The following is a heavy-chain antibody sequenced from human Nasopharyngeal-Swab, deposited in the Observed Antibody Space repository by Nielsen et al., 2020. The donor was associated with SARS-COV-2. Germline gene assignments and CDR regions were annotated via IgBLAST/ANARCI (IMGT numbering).Heavy chain of an antibody. CDR2: IYPGDSDT. J-gene: IGHJ4*02. V-gene: IGHV5-51*01. D-gene: IGHD4-17*01. CDR1: GYSFTSYW. Sequence: GGSLRLSCKGSGYSFTSYWIGWVRQMPGKGLEWMGIIYPGDSDTRYSPSFQGQVTISADKSISIAYLQWSSLKASDTAMYYCARYTVTVGFDYWGQGTLVIVSS. CDR3: ARYTVTVGFDY.